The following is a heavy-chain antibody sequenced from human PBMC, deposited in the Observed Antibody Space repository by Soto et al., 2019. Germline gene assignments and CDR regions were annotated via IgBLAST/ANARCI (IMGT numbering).Heavy chain of an antibody. V-gene: IGHV3-33*01. CDR2: IWYDGSNK. J-gene: IGHJ4*02. CDR1: GFTFSSYG. D-gene: IGHD6-13*01. CDR3: ARGSWQQLVKGNYYFDY. Sequence: GGSLRLSCAASGFTFSSYGMHWVRQAPGKGLEWVAVIWYDGSNKYYADSVKGRFTISRDNSKNTLYLQMNSLRAEDTAVYYCARGSWQQLVKGNYYFDYWGQGTLVTVSS.